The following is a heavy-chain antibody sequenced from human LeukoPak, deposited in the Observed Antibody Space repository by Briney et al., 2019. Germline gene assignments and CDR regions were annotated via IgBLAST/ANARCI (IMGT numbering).Heavy chain of an antibody. D-gene: IGHD5-18*01. CDR3: ARESGYSYGLAGFFDY. Sequence: PGGSLRLSCGASGFTVSSNYMSWVRQAPGKGLEWVSVIYSDGRIHYADSVKGRFTISRDDSENTLYLQMNSLRAEDTAVYYCARESGYSYGLAGFFDYWGQGTLVTVSS. V-gene: IGHV3-53*01. CDR2: IYSDGRI. J-gene: IGHJ4*02. CDR1: GFTVSSNY.